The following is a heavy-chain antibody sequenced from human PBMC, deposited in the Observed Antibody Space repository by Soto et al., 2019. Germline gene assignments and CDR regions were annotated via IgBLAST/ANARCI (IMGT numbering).Heavy chain of an antibody. CDR1: GGSISSYY. CDR2: IYYTGST. Sequence: PSETLSLTCTVSGGSISSYYWSWIRQPPGKGLEWIGSIYYTGSTYYNPSLKSRVTISVDTSKNQFSLKLSSVTAADTAVYYCARDLSGRDMATDYGMDVWGQGTTVTVSS. D-gene: IGHD5-12*01. CDR3: ARDLSGRDMATDYGMDV. J-gene: IGHJ6*02. V-gene: IGHV4-59*01.